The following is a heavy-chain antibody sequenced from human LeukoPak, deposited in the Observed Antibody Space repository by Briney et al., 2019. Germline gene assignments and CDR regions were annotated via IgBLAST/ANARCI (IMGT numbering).Heavy chain of an antibody. Sequence: GEALKISCKGSGYSFTSYWIGWVRQMPGKGLEWMGIIYPGDSDTRYSPSFRGQVTISADKSISTAYLQWSSLKASDTAMYYCAREGSSWYRDYYYGMDVWGQGTTVTVSS. CDR1: GYSFTSYW. V-gene: IGHV5-51*01. CDR2: IYPGDSDT. CDR3: AREGSSWYRDYYYGMDV. D-gene: IGHD6-13*01. J-gene: IGHJ6*02.